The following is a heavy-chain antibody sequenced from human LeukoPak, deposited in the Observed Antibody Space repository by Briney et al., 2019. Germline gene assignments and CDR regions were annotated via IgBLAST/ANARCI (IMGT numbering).Heavy chain of an antibody. Sequence: ASVKVSCKASEGTFSSYAISWVRQAPGQGLEWMGRIIPIFGTANYAQKFQGRVTITTDESTSTAYMELSSLRSEDTAVYYCARDSGTDGSGSYFLDYWGQGTLVTVSS. V-gene: IGHV1-69*05. J-gene: IGHJ4*02. CDR3: ARDSGTDGSGSYFLDY. CDR2: IIPIFGTA. CDR1: EGTFSSYA. D-gene: IGHD3-10*01.